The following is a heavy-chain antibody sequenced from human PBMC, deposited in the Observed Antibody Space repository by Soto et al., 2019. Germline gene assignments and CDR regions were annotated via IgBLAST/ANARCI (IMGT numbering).Heavy chain of an antibody. Sequence: KVSCKASGYTFTSYYMHWVRQAPGQGLEWMGIINPSGGSTSYAQKFQGRVTMTRDTSTSTVYMELSSLRSEDTAVYYCARDDGSGSYRFSYYYYYGMDVWGQGTTVTVSS. V-gene: IGHV1-46*01. CDR2: INPSGGST. CDR1: GYTFTSYY. CDR3: ARDDGSGSYRFSYYYYYGMDV. D-gene: IGHD3-10*01. J-gene: IGHJ6*02.